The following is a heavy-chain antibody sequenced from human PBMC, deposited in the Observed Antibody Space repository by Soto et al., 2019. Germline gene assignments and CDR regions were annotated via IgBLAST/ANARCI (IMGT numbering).Heavy chain of an antibody. CDR1: GFTFSDYY. CDR3: AREKPLVVVAATRYYFDY. D-gene: IGHD2-15*01. Sequence: QVQLVESGGGLVKPGGSLRLSCAASGFTFSDYYMSWIRQAPGKGLEWVSYISSSGSTIYYADSVRGRFTISRDNAKNSLYLQMNSLRAEDTAVYYCAREKPLVVVAATRYYFDYWGQGTLVTVSS. J-gene: IGHJ4*02. V-gene: IGHV3-11*01. CDR2: ISSSGSTI.